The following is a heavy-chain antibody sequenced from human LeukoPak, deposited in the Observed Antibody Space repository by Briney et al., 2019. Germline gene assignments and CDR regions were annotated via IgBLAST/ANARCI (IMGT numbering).Heavy chain of an antibody. V-gene: IGHV3-23*01. J-gene: IGHJ3*02. CDR2: ISGSGGST. CDR1: GFTFSTYG. D-gene: IGHD1-1*01. Sequence: GGTLRLSCAASGFTFSTYGMSWVRQAPGKGLEWVSAISGSGGSTYYADSVKGRFTISRDNSKNTLYLQMNSLRAEDTAVYYCAKAQLVRFPSGAFDIWGQGTMVTVSS. CDR3: AKAQLVRFPSGAFDI.